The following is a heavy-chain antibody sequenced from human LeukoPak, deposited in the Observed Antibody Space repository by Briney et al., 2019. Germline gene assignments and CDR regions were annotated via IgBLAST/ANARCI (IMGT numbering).Heavy chain of an antibody. CDR2: INHSGST. CDR1: GGSFSGYY. V-gene: IGHV4-34*01. Sequence: SETLSLTCAVYGGSFSGYYWSWIRQPPGKGLEWIGEINHSGSTNYNPSLKSRVTISVDTSKNQFSPKLSSVTAADTAVYYCASFGGFTTGTPAYYFDYWGQGALVTVSS. D-gene: IGHD1-1*01. CDR3: ASFGGFTTGTPAYYFDY. J-gene: IGHJ4*02.